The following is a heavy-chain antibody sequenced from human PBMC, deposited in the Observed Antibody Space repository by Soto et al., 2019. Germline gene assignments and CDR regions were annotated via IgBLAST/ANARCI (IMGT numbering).Heavy chain of an antibody. Sequence: ASVKVSCKASGYTFASYAMHWVRQAPGQRLEWMGWINAGNGNTKYSQKFQGRVTITRDTSASTAYMELSSLRSEDTAVYYCARKGGYSGYDAFDIWGQGTMVTVSS. CDR3: ARKGGYSGYDAFDI. J-gene: IGHJ3*02. CDR1: GYTFASYA. V-gene: IGHV1-3*01. D-gene: IGHD5-12*01. CDR2: INAGNGNT.